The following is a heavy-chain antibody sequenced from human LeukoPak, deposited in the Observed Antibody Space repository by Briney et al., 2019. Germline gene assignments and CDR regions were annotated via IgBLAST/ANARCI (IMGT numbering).Heavy chain of an antibody. J-gene: IGHJ3*02. D-gene: IGHD6-13*01. CDR2: IYYIGTA. CDR1: GDSISIGDYR. Sequence: PSQTLSLTCSVSGDSISIGDYRWSWIRQSPGKGLEWIGYIYYIGTAYYNPSLRSRVALSADTSKNQFSLKLNSVTAADTAVYYCARVPPVSIAAAGTRNAFDIWGQGTMVTVSS. V-gene: IGHV4-30-4*01. CDR3: ARVPPVSIAAAGTRNAFDI.